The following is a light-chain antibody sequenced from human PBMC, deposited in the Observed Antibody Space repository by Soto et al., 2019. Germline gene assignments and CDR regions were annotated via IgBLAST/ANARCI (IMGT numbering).Light chain of an antibody. V-gene: IGKV3-11*01. Sequence: DIVLTQSPATLSLSPGERATLSCRASQSVSSYLAWYQRKPAQPPRLLIYGASNRATGVPTRFSGSGSGTDFTLTISSLEPEDFALYYCQQRSNWPITFGRGTRLEIK. J-gene: IGKJ5*01. CDR3: QQRSNWPIT. CDR1: QSVSSY. CDR2: GAS.